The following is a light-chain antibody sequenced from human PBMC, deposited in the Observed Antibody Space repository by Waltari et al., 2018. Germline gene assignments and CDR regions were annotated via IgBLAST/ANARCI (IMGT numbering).Light chain of an antibody. CDR3: QSYDTTLRVV. J-gene: IGLJ2*01. Sequence: QSVLTQPPSVSGAPGQKVTIPCTGSGSNTGAGNDVHWYQQLPRAAPKLLISGPRRLPLVFPFRFSASTSGPSASLAITGLQAEDEADYFCQSYDTTLRVVFGGGTKLTVL. CDR1: GSNTGAGND. V-gene: IGLV1-40*01. CDR2: GPR.